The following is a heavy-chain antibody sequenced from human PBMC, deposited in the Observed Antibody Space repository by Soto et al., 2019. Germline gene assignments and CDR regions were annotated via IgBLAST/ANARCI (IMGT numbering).Heavy chain of an antibody. V-gene: IGHV3-21*01. J-gene: IGHJ3*02. D-gene: IGHD2-2*02. CDR3: ARDLPLYAGVFDM. Sequence: SVKGRFTISRDNAKSSLFLQMNSLRTEDTAVYYCARDLPLYAGVFDMLGQGTMVTVSS.